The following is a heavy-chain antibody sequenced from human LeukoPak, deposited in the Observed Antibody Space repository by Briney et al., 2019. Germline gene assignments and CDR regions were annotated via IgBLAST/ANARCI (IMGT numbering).Heavy chain of an antibody. J-gene: IGHJ3*02. CDR3: AKDISGRYYGGAFDI. CDR1: GFTFSSYA. CDR2: ISGSGDST. Sequence: GGSLRLSCAASGFTFSSYAMSWVRQAPGKGLEWVSAISGSGDSTYYADSVKGRFTISRDNSKNTLYLQMNSLRAEDTAAYYCAKDISGRYYGGAFDIWGQGTMVTVSS. D-gene: IGHD1-26*01. V-gene: IGHV3-23*01.